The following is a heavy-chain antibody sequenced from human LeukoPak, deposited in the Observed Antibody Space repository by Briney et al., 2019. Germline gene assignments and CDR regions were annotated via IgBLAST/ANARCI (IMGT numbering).Heavy chain of an antibody. J-gene: IGHJ4*02. CDR2: INPNSGGT. V-gene: IGHV1-2*02. CDR3: ARAAGQLVPPFDY. Sequence: GASVKVSCKASGYTFTGYYMHWVRQAPGQGLEWMGWINPNSGGTNYAQKFQGRVTMTRDTSISTAYMELSRLRSDDTAVYYCARAAGQLVPPFDYWGQGTLVTVSS. D-gene: IGHD6-6*01. CDR1: GYTFTGYY.